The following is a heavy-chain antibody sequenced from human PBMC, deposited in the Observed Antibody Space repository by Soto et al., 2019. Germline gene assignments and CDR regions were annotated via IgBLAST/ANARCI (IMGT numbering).Heavy chain of an antibody. J-gene: IGHJ6*03. D-gene: IGHD3-10*01. Sequence: QLQLQEPGPGLVKPSETLSLTCTVSGGSISSSSYYWGWIRQPPGKGLEWIGSIYYSGSTYYNPSLKSRVTISVDTSKNQFSLKPSSVTAADTAVYYCASNYLGGSSVYYYMDVWGKGTTVTVSS. V-gene: IGHV4-39*01. CDR1: GGSISSSSYY. CDR3: ASNYLGGSSVYYYMDV. CDR2: IYYSGST.